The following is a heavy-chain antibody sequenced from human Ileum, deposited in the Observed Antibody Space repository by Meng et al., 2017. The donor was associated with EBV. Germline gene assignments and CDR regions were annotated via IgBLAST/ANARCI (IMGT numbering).Heavy chain of an antibody. D-gene: IGHD3-22*01. CDR2: INTHTGNP. V-gene: IGHV7-4-1*02. CDR3: ARGGPYPDSSGFHWYFDL. J-gene: IGHJ2*01. Sequence: QVQLVQSGSELKKPXXXXNVXXQXXGYTFTSYAMNWVRQAPGQGLEWMGWINTHTGNPTYGQGFTGRFVLSSDTSVSTANLQISSLKAEDTAVYYCARGGPYPDSSGFHWYFDLWGRGTLVTVSS. CDR1: GYTFTSYA.